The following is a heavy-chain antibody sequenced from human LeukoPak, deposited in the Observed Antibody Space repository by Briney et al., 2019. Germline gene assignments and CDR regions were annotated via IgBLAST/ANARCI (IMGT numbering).Heavy chain of an antibody. CDR1: GFTFSSYS. Sequence: GESLRLSCAASGFTFSSYSMNWVRQAPGKGLEWVSSISSSSSYIYYADSVKGRFTISRDNSKNTLYLQMNSLRAEDTAVYYCARGDCSGGSCYSFWGQKDFDYWGQGTLVTVSS. D-gene: IGHD2-15*01. V-gene: IGHV3-21*01. CDR3: ARGDCSGGSCYSFWGQKDFDY. J-gene: IGHJ4*02. CDR2: ISSSSSYI.